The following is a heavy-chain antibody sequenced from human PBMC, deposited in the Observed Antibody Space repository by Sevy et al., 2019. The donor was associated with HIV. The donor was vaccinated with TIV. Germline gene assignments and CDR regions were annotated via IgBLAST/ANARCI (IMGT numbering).Heavy chain of an antibody. D-gene: IGHD2-15*01. CDR3: ARGYCSGGSCYLDAFDI. CDR2: ISSSSSTI. CDR1: GFTFSSYS. Sequence: GGSLRLSCAASGFTFSSYSMNWVRQAPGKGLEWVSYISSSSSTIYYADSVKGRFTISRDNAKTSLFLQMNSLRDEDTAVYYCARGYCSGGSCYLDAFDIWGQGTMVTVSS. V-gene: IGHV3-48*02. J-gene: IGHJ3*02.